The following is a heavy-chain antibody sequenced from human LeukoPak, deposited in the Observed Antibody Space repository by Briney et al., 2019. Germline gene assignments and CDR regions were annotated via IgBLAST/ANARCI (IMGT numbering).Heavy chain of an antibody. CDR3: AREMGVVTAHGIDV. CDR1: GGSISSISSNNYH. D-gene: IGHD4-23*01. J-gene: IGHJ6*02. CDR2: IYYSGST. V-gene: IGHV4-39*02. Sequence: SETLSLTCIVSGGSISSISSNNYHWGWIRQPPGKGLEWIGSIYYSGSTYYNPSLKSRVTISVDASKNQFSLKLSSVTAADTALYYCAREMGVVTAHGIDVWGQGTTVTVSS.